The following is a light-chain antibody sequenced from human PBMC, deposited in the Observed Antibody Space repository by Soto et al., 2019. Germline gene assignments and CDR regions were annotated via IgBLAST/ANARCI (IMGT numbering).Light chain of an antibody. Sequence: QSALTQPASVSGSPGQSITISCTGTSSDVGGYNYVSWYQQHPGKAPKLMIYDVSNRPSGVSNRFSGFKSGNTASLTISGLQAEDEADYYCSSYTSSSIPHVVFGGGTKLTVL. CDR2: DVS. CDR3: SSYTSSSIPHVV. CDR1: SSDVGGYNY. J-gene: IGLJ2*01. V-gene: IGLV2-14*01.